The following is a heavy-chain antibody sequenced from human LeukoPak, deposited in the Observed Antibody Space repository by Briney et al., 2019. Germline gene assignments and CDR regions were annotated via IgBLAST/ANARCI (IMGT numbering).Heavy chain of an antibody. D-gene: IGHD1-7*01. CDR3: ARDRTTALDY. CDR1: GFTFSSYA. CDR2: ISYDGSNK. V-gene: IGHV3-30-3*01. J-gene: IGHJ4*02. Sequence: GGSLRLSCAASGFTFSSYAMHWVRQAPGKGLEWVAVISYDGSNKYYADSVKGRFTISRDNSKNTLYLQMNSLRAEDTAVYYCARDRTTALDYWGQGTLVTVST.